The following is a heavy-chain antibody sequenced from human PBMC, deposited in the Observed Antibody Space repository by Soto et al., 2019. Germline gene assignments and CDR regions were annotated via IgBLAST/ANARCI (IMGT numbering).Heavy chain of an antibody. V-gene: IGHV3-11*06. Sequence: QVQLVESGGSLVKPGGSLRLSCAASGFTFSDYHMTWIRQAQGKGLEWVSYISSSSTDTNYAGSVKGRFTISRDNAKNSLYLQMNSLRAEDTAMYYCARDIPYYDSSGCRYWYFDLWGRGTLVTVSS. CDR1: GFTFSDYH. CDR2: ISSSSTDT. J-gene: IGHJ2*01. CDR3: ARDIPYYDSSGCRYWYFDL. D-gene: IGHD3-22*01.